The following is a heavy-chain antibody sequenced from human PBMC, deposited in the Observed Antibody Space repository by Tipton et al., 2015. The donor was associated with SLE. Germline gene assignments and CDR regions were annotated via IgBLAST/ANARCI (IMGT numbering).Heavy chain of an antibody. J-gene: IGHJ5*02. CDR2: ISSSSRPI. D-gene: IGHD4-11*01. V-gene: IGHV3-48*01. Sequence: GSLRLSCAASGFNFKSYSMNWARRAPGKGLEWISYISSSSRPIYYADSVKGRFTISRDNAKNSLYLQMSNLRAEDTALYYCARGSLGYSEWDPWGQGTLVTVSS. CDR3: ARGSLGYSEWDP. CDR1: GFNFKSYS.